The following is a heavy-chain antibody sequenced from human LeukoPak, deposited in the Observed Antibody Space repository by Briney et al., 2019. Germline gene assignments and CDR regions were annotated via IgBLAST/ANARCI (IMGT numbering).Heavy chain of an antibody. CDR1: GFTFSDHY. CDR3: ARGATATTNYAYGTDV. Sequence: GGSLRLSCAASGFTFSDHYMDWVRQAPGKGLEWVGRTRNKAKGYTTEYAASVKGRFTVSRDDSENSLYLQMNSLKIEDTALYYCARGATATTNYAYGTDVWGQGTTVTVS. J-gene: IGHJ6*02. CDR2: TRNKAKGYTT. V-gene: IGHV3-72*01. D-gene: IGHD4-11*01.